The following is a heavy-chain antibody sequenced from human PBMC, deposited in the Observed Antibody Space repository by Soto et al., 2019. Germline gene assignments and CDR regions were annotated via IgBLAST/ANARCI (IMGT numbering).Heavy chain of an antibody. CDR2: ISGSGGST. Sequence: GGSLRLSCAASGFTFSSYATSWVRQAPGKGLEWVSAISGSGGSTYYADSVKGRFTISRDNSKNTLYLHMNSLRAEDTAVYYCAKEPIPEQPLNWFDPWGQGTLVTVSS. CDR3: AKEPIPEQPLNWFDP. D-gene: IGHD6-13*01. CDR1: GFTFSSYA. V-gene: IGHV3-23*01. J-gene: IGHJ5*02.